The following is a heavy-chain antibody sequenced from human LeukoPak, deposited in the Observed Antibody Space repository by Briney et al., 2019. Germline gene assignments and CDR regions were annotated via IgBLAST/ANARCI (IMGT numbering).Heavy chain of an antibody. J-gene: IGHJ4*02. V-gene: IGHV5-51*01. CDR3: ARGGGYNYGTFDY. D-gene: IGHD5-18*01. CDR1: GYSFTNYW. CDR2: IYPGDSDT. Sequence: GESLQISCKGSGYSFTNYWIGGVRQMPGKGLGWMGIIYPGDSDTRYSPSFQGQVTISADKSISTAYLQWSSLKASDTAMYYCARGGGYNYGTFDYWGQGTLVTVSS.